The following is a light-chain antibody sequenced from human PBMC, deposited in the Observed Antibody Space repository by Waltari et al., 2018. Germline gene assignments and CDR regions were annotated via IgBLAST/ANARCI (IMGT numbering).Light chain of an antibody. Sequence: QSVLTQPPSVSGAPGQRVTISCTGSSSNIGAGYDVHWYQQLPGTAPKPLIYGNSTPPAGFPDRFSGSKSGTSASLAITGLQAEDEADYYCQSYDSSLSGSRVFGGGTKLTVL. J-gene: IGLJ2*01. CDR3: QSYDSSLSGSRV. V-gene: IGLV1-40*01. CDR2: GNS. CDR1: SSNIGAGYD.